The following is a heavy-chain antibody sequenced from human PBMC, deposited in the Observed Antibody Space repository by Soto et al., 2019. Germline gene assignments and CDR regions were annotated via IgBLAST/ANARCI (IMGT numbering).Heavy chain of an antibody. J-gene: IGHJ6*02. D-gene: IGHD1-26*01. CDR2: IRTSGST. CDR1: GGSISSYY. V-gene: IGHV4-4*08. Sequence: SLTCTVSGGSISSYYWSWIRQPPGKGLEWIGFIRTSGSTNYNPSLKSRVAISADTSTKQFSLTLSSVTAADTAVYYCVRQGIGVLHGLVDVWGQGT. CDR3: VRQGIGVLHGLVDV.